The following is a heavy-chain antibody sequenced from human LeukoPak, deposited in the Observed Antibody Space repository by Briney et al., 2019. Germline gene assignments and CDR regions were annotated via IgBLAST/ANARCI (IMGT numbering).Heavy chain of an antibody. CDR2: ISYDGSNK. D-gene: IGHD4-11*01. V-gene: IGHV3-30*03. CDR1: GFTFSSYG. CDR3: ARGLDDAFDI. J-gene: IGHJ3*02. Sequence: PGGSLRLSCAASGFTFSSYGMHWVRQAPGKGLEWVAVISYDGSNKYYADSVKGRFTISRDNAKNSLYLQMNSLRAEDTALYYCARGLDDAFDIWGQGTMVTVSS.